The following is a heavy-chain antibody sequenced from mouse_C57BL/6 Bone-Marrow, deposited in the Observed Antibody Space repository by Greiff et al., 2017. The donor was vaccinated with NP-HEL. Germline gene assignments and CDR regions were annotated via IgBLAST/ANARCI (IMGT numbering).Heavy chain of an antibody. CDR1: GFTFSSYA. V-gene: IGHV5-4*03. Sequence: DVKLVESGGGLVKPGGSLKLSCAASGFTFSSYAMSWVRQTPEKRLEWVATISDGGSYTYYPDNVKGRFTISRDNAKNNLYLQMSHLKSEDTAMYYCAKVLPTILMDYWGQGTSVTVSS. J-gene: IGHJ4*01. D-gene: IGHD2-10*01. CDR3: AKVLPTILMDY. CDR2: ISDGGSYT.